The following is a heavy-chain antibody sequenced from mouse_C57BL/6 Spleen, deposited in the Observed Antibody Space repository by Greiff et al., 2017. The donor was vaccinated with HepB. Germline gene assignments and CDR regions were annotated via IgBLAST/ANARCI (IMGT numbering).Heavy chain of an antibody. Sequence: VQLQQSGTVLARPGASVKMSCKTSGYTFTSYWMHWVKQRPGQGLEWIGAIYPGNSDTSYNQKFKGKAKMTAVTSASTAYMELSSLKNEDSAVYYCTRQSIYYDYDGYFDYWGQGTTLTVSS. D-gene: IGHD2-4*01. J-gene: IGHJ2*01. CDR2: IYPGNSDT. CDR3: TRQSIYYDYDGYFDY. V-gene: IGHV1-5*01. CDR1: GYTFTSYW.